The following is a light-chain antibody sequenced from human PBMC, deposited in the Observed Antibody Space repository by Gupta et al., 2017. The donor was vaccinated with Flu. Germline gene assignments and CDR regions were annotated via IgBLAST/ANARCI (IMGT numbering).Light chain of an antibody. J-gene: IGKJ1*01. Sequence: TQSPGSLSLAPGEKVTLSCRSSDNIGNNLAWFQQRPGQPPRILIYAASARASGVPARFSGDGYGADFSLTISDLQSEDVGVYYCQQYNFFPRTFGLGT. CDR1: DNIGNN. CDR3: QQYNFFPRT. CDR2: AAS. V-gene: IGKV3-15*01.